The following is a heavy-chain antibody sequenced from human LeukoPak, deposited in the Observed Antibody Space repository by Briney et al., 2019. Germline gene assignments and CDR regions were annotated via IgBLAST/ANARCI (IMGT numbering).Heavy chain of an antibody. V-gene: IGHV1-2*02. CDR2: INPNSGGT. D-gene: IGHD3-22*01. CDR3: ARDPTYYYDSSGPM. CDR1: GYTFTGYY. J-gene: IGHJ4*02. Sequence: GAPVKVSCKASGYTFTGYYMHWVRQAPGQGLEWMGWINPNSGGTNYAQKFQGRVTMTRDTSISTAYMELSRLRSDDTAVYYCARDPTYYYDSSGPMWGQGTLVTVSS.